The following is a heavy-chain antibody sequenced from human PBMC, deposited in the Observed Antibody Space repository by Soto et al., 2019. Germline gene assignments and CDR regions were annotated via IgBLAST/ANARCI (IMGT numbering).Heavy chain of an antibody. D-gene: IGHD3-3*01. Sequence: PSETLSLTCPVSGGSISTYFCNWIRQPAGKGLEWIGRIDNSGSTNYNPSLKSRITMSADTSRNQFSLKLNSVTAADTAVYYCARGGQDFWSGPFDYWGQGALVTVSS. V-gene: IGHV4-4*07. CDR1: GGSISTYF. CDR2: IDNSGST. CDR3: ARGGQDFWSGPFDY. J-gene: IGHJ4*02.